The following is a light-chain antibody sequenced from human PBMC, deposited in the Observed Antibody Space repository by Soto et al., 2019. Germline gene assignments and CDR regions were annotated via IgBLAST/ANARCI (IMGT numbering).Light chain of an antibody. CDR2: DAS. V-gene: IGKV3-11*01. CDR3: QQRTDWPRYT. J-gene: IGKJ2*01. CDR1: QSVGSY. Sequence: EIVLTQSPATLSLSPGERATLSCRASQSVGSYLAWYQHKPGQAPRLLIYDASNRATGIPVRFSGSGSGTDFPLTISSLESEDFAVYYCQQRTDWPRYTFGQGTNLEIK.